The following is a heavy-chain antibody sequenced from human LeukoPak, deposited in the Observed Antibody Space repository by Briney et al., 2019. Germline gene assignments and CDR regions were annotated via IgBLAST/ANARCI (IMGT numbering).Heavy chain of an antibody. D-gene: IGHD5-24*01. V-gene: IGHV4-31*03. J-gene: IGHJ4*02. Sequence: SQTLSLTCIVSGGSISSGSYYWSWIRQHPGKGLEWIGYIHYSGSTYYNPSLKSRVTISIDTSKSHFSLKLSSVTAADTAVYYCARARRDGYNYIDYWGQGTLVTVSS. CDR2: IHYSGST. CDR3: ARARRDGYNYIDY. CDR1: GGSISSGSYY.